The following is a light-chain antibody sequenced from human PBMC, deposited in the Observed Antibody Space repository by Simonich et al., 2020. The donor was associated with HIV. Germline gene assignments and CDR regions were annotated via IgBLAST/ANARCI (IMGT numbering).Light chain of an antibody. Sequence: IVMTQSPDSLAVSLGERATINCKSSQSVLYSSNNKTYLSWYQQKPGQPPKLLIYWASTRESGVPDRFSGSGSGTDFTLTISSLQAEDVAVYYCQQYYSSPPTFGPGTKVDIK. V-gene: IGKV4-1*01. CDR1: QSVLYSSNNKTY. J-gene: IGKJ3*01. CDR3: QQYYSSPPT. CDR2: WAS.